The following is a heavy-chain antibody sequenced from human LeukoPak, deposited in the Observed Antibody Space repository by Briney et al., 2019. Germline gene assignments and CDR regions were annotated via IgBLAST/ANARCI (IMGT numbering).Heavy chain of an antibody. CDR1: GGSFRGYY. CDR2: INHSGST. D-gene: IGHD1-1*01. CDR3: ARNWPYNYYYYYMDV. Sequence: SETLSLTCAVYGGSFRGYYWSWIRQPPGKGLEWIGEINHSGSTNYNPSLKSRVTISVDTSKNQFSLKLSSVTAADTAVYYCARNWPYNYYYYYMDVWGKGATVTISS. V-gene: IGHV4-34*01. J-gene: IGHJ6*03.